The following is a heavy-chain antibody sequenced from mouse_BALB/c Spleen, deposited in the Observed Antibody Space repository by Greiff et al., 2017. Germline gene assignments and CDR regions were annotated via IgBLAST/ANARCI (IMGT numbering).Heavy chain of an antibody. J-gene: IGHJ2*01. CDR3: ARGGDGNYGY. CDR2: ISSGGST. V-gene: IGHV5-6-5*01. D-gene: IGHD2-1*01. CDR1: GFTFSSYA. Sequence: EVKLMESGGGLVKPGGSLKLSCAASGFTFSSYAMSWVRQTPEKRLEWVASISSGGSTYYPDSVKGRFTISRDNARNILYLQMSSLRSEDTAMYYCARGGDGNYGYWGQGTTLTVSS.